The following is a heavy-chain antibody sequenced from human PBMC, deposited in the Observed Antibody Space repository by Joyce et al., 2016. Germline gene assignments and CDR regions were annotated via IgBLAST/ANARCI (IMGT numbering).Heavy chain of an antibody. V-gene: IGHV4-59*01. CDR1: GGSINSYY. CDR2: IFCSGWT. CDR3: ARGLSWAGPDAFDI. D-gene: IGHD6-13*01. J-gene: IGHJ3*02. Sequence: QVQLQESGPGLVKPSETLSLTCSVSGGSINSYYWSWIRQPPGTGLGWIGYIFCSGWTSYSPSFKSRVTISVDRSRDQFSLKLSSVTAADTAVYYCARGLSWAGPDAFDIWGQGTMVAVSS.